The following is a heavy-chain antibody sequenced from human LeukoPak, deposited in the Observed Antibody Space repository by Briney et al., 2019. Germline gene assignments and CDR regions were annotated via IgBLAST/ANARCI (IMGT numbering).Heavy chain of an antibody. V-gene: IGHV3-7*01. CDR2: IKGDGNGN. CDR3: ARESWSSLT. D-gene: IGHD2-2*01. Sequence: GGSLRLSCAASVFSFSSYWRSWVRPAPGRGLEWVANIKGDGNGNNYVDSVKGRFTISRDNAKNSLYLQMNSLRAEDTAVYYCARESWSSLTWGQGTLVTVSS. CDR1: VFSFSSYW. J-gene: IGHJ5*02.